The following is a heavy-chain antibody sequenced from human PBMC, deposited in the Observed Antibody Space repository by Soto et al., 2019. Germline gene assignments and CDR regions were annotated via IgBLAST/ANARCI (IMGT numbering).Heavy chain of an antibody. CDR3: ARVGFGELLAHGMDV. V-gene: IGHV4-30-4*01. CDR2: IYYSGST. Sequence: QVQLQESGPGLVKPSQTLSLTCTVSGGSISSGDYYWSWIRQPPGKGLEWIVYIYYSGSTYYNPSLKSRVTISVDTSKNQFSLKLSSVTAADTAVYYCARVGFGELLAHGMDVWGQGTTVTVSS. J-gene: IGHJ6*02. D-gene: IGHD3-10*01. CDR1: GGSISSGDYY.